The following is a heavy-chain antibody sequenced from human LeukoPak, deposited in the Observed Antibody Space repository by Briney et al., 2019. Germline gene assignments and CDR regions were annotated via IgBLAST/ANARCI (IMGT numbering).Heavy chain of an antibody. CDR2: IQYDGSNE. Sequence: GGSLRLSCATSRFTFSSYGMHWVRQAPGKGLEWVAFIQYDGSNEYYADPVKGRFTISRDNSRNTLYLQMNSLRAEDTAVYYCAKDGGAYCGGDCYSGYWGQGTLVTVSS. CDR3: AKDGGAYCGGDCYSGY. CDR1: RFTFSSYG. D-gene: IGHD2-21*01. J-gene: IGHJ4*02. V-gene: IGHV3-30*02.